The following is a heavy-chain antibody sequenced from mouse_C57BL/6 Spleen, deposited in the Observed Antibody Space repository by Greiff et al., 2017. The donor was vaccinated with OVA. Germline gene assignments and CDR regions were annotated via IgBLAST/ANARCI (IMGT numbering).Heavy chain of an antibody. CDR3: ARGCY. CDR1: GYTFTSYW. J-gene: IGHJ3*01. Sequence: QVQLQQPGAELVMPGETVKLSCKASGYTFTSYWMSWVQPRPGQGLEWIGEIDADDSTNNYNKKCRGKSTMTVDKSSSAAYTQLSSLRAQDSAVYYCARGCYWGKAALVTVSA. CDR2: IDADDSTN. V-gene: IGHV1-69*01.